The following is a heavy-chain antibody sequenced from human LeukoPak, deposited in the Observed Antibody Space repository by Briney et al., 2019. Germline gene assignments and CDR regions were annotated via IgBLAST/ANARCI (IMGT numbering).Heavy chain of an antibody. CDR3: ARDVPYHDTSEAFDI. V-gene: IGHV3-74*01. D-gene: IGHD3-22*01. Sequence: GGSLRLSCAASGFTFSSYWMNWVRQAPGKGLVWVSRINSDGSSTTDADPVRGRFTISRDNAKNTLYLQMNSLRAEDTAVYYCARDVPYHDTSEAFDIWGQGTMVTVSS. J-gene: IGHJ3*02. CDR2: INSDGSST. CDR1: GFTFSSYW.